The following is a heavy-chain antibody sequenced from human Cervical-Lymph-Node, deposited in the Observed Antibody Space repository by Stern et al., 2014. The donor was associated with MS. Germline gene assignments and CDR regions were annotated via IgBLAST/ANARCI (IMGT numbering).Heavy chain of an antibody. CDR3: ARESPNYSGSGSSFDS. CDR1: GASISSGHYY. CDR2: IDPSGPT. V-gene: IGHV4-61*02. D-gene: IGHD3-10*01. J-gene: IGHJ4*02. Sequence: QLQLQESGPGLVRPSQTLSLTCTVSGASISSGHYYWSWIRQPAGKGLEWIGSIDPSGPTKYTPSHKCRVPISVDPSKIQFSLKLSSVTAADTAMYYCARESPNYSGSGSSFDSWGQGTLVPVSS.